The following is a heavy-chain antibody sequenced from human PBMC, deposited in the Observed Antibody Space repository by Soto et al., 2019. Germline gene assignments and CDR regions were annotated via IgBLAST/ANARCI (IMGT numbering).Heavy chain of an antibody. CDR2: ISGSGGST. D-gene: IGHD3-16*02. Sequence: GGSLRLSCAASGFTFSSYAMSWVRQAPGKGLEWVSAISGSGGSTYYADSVKGRFTISRDNSKNTLYLQMNSLRAEDTAVYYCAKLMQYYIWGSYRFDYWGQGTLVTVSS. CDR1: GFTFSSYA. V-gene: IGHV3-23*01. J-gene: IGHJ4*02. CDR3: AKLMQYYIWGSYRFDY.